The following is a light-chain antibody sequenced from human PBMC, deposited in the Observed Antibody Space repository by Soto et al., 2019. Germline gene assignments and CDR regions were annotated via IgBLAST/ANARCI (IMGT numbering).Light chain of an antibody. J-gene: IGKJ1*01. CDR3: QQDNSYST. CDR1: QSISSW. CDR2: KAS. Sequence: DFQMNQSHSTLSASVGDRVTITCRASQSISSWLAWYQQKPGKAPKLLIYKASSLESGVPSRFSGSGSGTEFTLTISSLQPDDFATYYCQQDNSYSTFGQGTKV. V-gene: IGKV1-5*03.